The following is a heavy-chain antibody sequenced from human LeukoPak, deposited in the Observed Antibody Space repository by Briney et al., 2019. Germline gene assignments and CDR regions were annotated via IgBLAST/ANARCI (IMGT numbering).Heavy chain of an antibody. Sequence: PGGSLRLSSAASGFTFSSYSMNWVRQAPGKGLEWVSYISSSSSTIYYADSVKGRFTISRDNAKNSLYLQMNSLRAEDTAVYYCARANTLYGDYIDYWGQGTLVTVSS. CDR3: ARANTLYGDYIDY. CDR1: GFTFSSYS. V-gene: IGHV3-48*04. CDR2: ISSSSSTI. D-gene: IGHD4-17*01. J-gene: IGHJ4*02.